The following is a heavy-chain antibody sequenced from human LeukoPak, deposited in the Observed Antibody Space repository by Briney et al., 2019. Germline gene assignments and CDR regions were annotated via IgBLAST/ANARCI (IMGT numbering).Heavy chain of an antibody. V-gene: IGHV3-23*01. CDR3: ARGSGGFDY. CDR2: ISGSGGST. D-gene: IGHD3-3*01. CDR1: GFTFSSYA. J-gene: IGHJ4*02. Sequence: PGGSLRLSCAASGFTFSSYAMSWVRQAPGKGLEWVSAISGSGGSTYYADSVKGRFTISRDNSKNTLYLQMNSLRADDTAMYYCARGSGGFDYWGQGTLITVSS.